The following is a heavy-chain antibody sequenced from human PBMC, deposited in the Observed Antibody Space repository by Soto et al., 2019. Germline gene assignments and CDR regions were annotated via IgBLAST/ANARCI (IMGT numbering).Heavy chain of an antibody. D-gene: IGHD5-18*01. CDR1: GFTFSTYS. CDR2: ISGSSDTI. V-gene: IGHV3-48*01. CDR3: ARAWIQLWADFDY. J-gene: IGHJ4*02. Sequence: EVQLVESGGGLVQPGGSLRLSCAASGFTFSTYSMNWVRQAPGKGLEWVSYISGSSDTIYYADSVKGRFTISRDNAKNSLYLQMNSLRAEDTAVYYCARAWIQLWADFDYWGQGTLVTVSS.